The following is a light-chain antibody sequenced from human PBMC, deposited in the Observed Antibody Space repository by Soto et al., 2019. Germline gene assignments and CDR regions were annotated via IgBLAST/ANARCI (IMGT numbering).Light chain of an antibody. J-gene: IGLJ2*01. V-gene: IGLV2-8*01. Sequence: QSALTQPLSASGSPGQSVTISCTGTSSDVGGYHYVSWYQQHPGKAPKLMIYEVSKRPSGVPDRISGSKSGNTASLTVSGLQAEDEADYYCSSYAGSNYVVFGGGTKLTVL. CDR1: SSDVGGYHY. CDR2: EVS. CDR3: SSYAGSNYVV.